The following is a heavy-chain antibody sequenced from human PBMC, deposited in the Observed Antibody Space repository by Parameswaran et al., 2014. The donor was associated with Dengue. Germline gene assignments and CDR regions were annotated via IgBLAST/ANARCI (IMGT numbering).Heavy chain of an antibody. Sequence: SWVRQAPGQGLEWMGWISAYNGNTNYAQKLQGRVTMTTDTSTSTAYMELRSLRSDDTAVYYCARDNGRLHMDMERDHHYYMDVWGNGTTVTVSS. D-gene: IGHD1-1*01. CDR3: ARDNGRLHMDMERDHHYYMDV. V-gene: IGHV1-18*01. J-gene: IGHJ6*03. CDR2: ISAYNGNT.